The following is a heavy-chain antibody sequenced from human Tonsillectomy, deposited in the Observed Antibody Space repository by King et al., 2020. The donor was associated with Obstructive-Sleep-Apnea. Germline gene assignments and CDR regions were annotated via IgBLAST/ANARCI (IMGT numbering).Heavy chain of an antibody. CDR3: ASIVNTGWYGRGYFDY. V-gene: IGHV4-39*07. Sequence: QLQESGPGLVKPSETLSLTCTVSGGSISSTSYYWGWIRQPPGKGLEWIGSIYYSGSTYYNPSLKSRVTISVYTSENQFSLNLSSVTAAATAVYYCASIVNTGWYGRGYFDYWGQGTLVTVSS. D-gene: IGHD6-19*01. J-gene: IGHJ4*02. CDR2: IYYSGST. CDR1: GGSISSTSYY.